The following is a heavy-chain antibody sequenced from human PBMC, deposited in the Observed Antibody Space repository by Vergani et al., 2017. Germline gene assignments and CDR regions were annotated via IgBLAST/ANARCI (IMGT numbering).Heavy chain of an antibody. J-gene: IGHJ3*02. D-gene: IGHD2-21*02. CDR2: IYYSGST. Sequence: QVQLQESGSGLVKPSQTLSLTCTVSGGSISSGSYYWNWIRQPAGKGLEWIGYIYYSGSTNYNPSLKSRVTISVDTSKNQFSLKLSSVTAADTAVYYCARNPYCGGDCYSDAFDIWGQGTMVTVSS. V-gene: IGHV4-61*10. CDR3: ARNPYCGGDCYSDAFDI. CDR1: GGSISSGSYY.